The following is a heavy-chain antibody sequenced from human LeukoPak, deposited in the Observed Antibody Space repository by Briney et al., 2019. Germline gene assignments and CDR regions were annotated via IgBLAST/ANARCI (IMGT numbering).Heavy chain of an antibody. V-gene: IGHV3-23*01. D-gene: IGHD5-24*01. J-gene: IGHJ4*02. CDR2: ISGSGGST. CDR1: GFTFSSYP. Sequence: GGSLRLSCATSGFTFSSYPMSWVRQAPGKGLEWVSAISGSGGSTYYADSVKGRFTISRDNSKNTLYLQMNSLRAEDTAVYYCAKSARWLQFIGYYFDYWGQGTLVTVSS. CDR3: AKSARWLQFIGYYFDY.